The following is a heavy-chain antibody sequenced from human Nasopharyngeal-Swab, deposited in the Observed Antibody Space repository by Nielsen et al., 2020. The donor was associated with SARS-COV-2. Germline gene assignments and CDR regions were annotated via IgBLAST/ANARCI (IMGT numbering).Heavy chain of an antibody. Sequence: GGSLRLSCAASGFPFRSHWMHWVRQAPWRGLVWVSYISTDGSHTTSADTVKGRFTISRDTSKNTLYLQMSSLRAEDTAVYYCVKDRVGIAVAVFDYWGQGTLVTVSS. CDR1: GFPFRSHW. J-gene: IGHJ4*02. V-gene: IGHV3-74*01. CDR3: VKDRVGIAVAVFDY. CDR2: ISTDGSHT. D-gene: IGHD6-19*01.